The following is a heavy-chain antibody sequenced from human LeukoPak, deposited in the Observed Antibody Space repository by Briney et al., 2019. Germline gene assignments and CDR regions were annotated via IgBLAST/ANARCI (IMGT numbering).Heavy chain of an antibody. D-gene: IGHD1-7*01. Sequence: GKSLRLSCVASGFTFSDYVIHWVRQAPGKGLEWVAVISFDLNSKYYSDSVKGRFTISRDNSKNTLYLQMNSLRAEDTAVYYCAKSVPYNWNYPFDYWGQGTLVTVSS. CDR2: ISFDLNSK. J-gene: IGHJ4*02. CDR1: GFTFSDYV. V-gene: IGHV3-30-3*02. CDR3: AKSVPYNWNYPFDY.